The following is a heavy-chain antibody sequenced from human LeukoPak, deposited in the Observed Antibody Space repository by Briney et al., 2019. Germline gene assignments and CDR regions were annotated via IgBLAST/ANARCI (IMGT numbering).Heavy chain of an antibody. J-gene: IGHJ4*02. CDR2: IYTSGST. CDR1: GGSISSYY. Sequence: SETLSLTCTVSGGSISSYYWSWIRQPAGKGLEWIGRIYTSGSTNYNPSLKSRVTMSVDTSKNQFSLKLSSVTAADTAVYYRARVHRGSYYAYFDYWGQGTLVTVSS. V-gene: IGHV4-4*07. D-gene: IGHD1-26*01. CDR3: ARVHRGSYYAYFDY.